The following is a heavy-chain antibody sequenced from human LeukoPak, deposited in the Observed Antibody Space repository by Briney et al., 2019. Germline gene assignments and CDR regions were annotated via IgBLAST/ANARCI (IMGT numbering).Heavy chain of an antibody. D-gene: IGHD2-21*01. V-gene: IGHV4-59*01. CDR1: GGSISRYY. J-gene: IGHJ5*02. Sequence: SETLSLTCTVSGGSISRYYWSWIRQPPGKGLEWIGYIYYSGSTNYNPSLKSRVTISVDTSKNQFSLRLSSVTAADTAMYYCARGHIGPWGQGTLVTVSS. CDR2: IYYSGST. CDR3: ARGHIGP.